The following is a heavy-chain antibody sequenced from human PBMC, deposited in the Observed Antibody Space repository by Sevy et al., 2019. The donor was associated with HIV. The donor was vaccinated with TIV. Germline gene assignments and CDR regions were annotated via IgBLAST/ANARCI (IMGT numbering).Heavy chain of an antibody. V-gene: IGHV4-4*07. Sequence: SETLSLTCTVSGGSISSYYWSWIRQPAGKGLEWIGRIYTSGSTNYNPSLKSRVTMSVDTSKNQFSLKLSPVTAADTAGYYWARDRRGGYCSSTSCYGDDAFDIWGQGTMVTVSS. CDR2: IYTSGST. CDR1: GGSISSYY. J-gene: IGHJ3*02. CDR3: ARDRRGGYCSSTSCYGDDAFDI. D-gene: IGHD2-2*01.